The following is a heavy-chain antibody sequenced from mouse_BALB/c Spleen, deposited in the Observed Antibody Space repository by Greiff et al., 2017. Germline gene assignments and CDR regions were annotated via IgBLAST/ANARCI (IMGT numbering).Heavy chain of an antibody. J-gene: IGHJ3*01. Sequence: EVKLVESGGGLVQPGGSLKLSCAASGFTFSSYTMSWVRQTPEKRLEWVAYISNGGGSTYYPDTVKGRFTISRDNAKNTLYLQMSSLKSEDTAMYYCARHGTTVVDPFAYWGQGTLVTVSA. V-gene: IGHV5-12-2*01. CDR2: ISNGGGST. D-gene: IGHD1-1*01. CDR1: GFTFSSYT. CDR3: ARHGTTVVDPFAY.